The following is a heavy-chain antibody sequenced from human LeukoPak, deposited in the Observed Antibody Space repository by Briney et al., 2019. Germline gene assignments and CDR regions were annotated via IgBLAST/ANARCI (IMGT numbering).Heavy chain of an antibody. CDR2: IYYSGST. V-gene: IGHV4-39*01. CDR1: GGSISSSSYF. D-gene: IGHD3-16*01. J-gene: IGHJ4*02. Sequence: SETLSLTCTVSGGSISSSSYFWAWIRQPPGKGLEWIGSIYYSGSTYYNPSLNSRVTISVDTSKNQFSLNLSSVTAADAAVYYCARLITAFQAFDSWGQGTLVTVSS. CDR3: ARLITAFQAFDS.